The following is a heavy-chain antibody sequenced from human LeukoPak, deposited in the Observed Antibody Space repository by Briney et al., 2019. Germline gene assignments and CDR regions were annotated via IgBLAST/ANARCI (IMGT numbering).Heavy chain of an antibody. Sequence: ASVKVSCKASGYTSTGYYMHWVRQAPGQGLEWMGWINPNSGGTNYAQKFQGRVTMTRDTSISTAYMELSRLRSDDTAAYYCARVSYDFWSGYPFDYWGQGTLVTVSS. J-gene: IGHJ4*02. CDR2: INPNSGGT. CDR1: GYTSTGYY. CDR3: ARVSYDFWSGYPFDY. D-gene: IGHD3-3*01. V-gene: IGHV1-2*02.